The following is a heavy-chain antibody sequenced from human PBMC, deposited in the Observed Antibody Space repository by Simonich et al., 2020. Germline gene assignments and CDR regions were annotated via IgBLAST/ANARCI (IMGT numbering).Heavy chain of an antibody. CDR3: ARHAGFAFDI. Sequence: QLQLQESGPGLVKPSETLSLTCTVSGGSISSSSYYWGWIRQPPGKGLEWIGRIYYSGSTAYTPSIRHRVTISVDTSKNQFSLKLSSVTAADTAVYYCARHAGFAFDIWGQGTMVTVSS. J-gene: IGHJ3*02. CDR1: GGSISSSSYY. CDR2: IYYSGST. D-gene: IGHD6-13*01. V-gene: IGHV4-39*01.